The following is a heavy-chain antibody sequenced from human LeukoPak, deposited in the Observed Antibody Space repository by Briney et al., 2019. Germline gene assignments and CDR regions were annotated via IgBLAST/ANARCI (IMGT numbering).Heavy chain of an antibody. J-gene: IGHJ4*02. CDR3: AKDAGYSSSWYFDY. D-gene: IGHD6-13*01. CDR1: GFTFSSYG. V-gene: IGHV3-30*02. CDR2: IRYDGSNK. Sequence: GGSLRLSCAASGFTFSSYGMHWVRQAPGKGLEWVAFIRYDGSNKYYADSVKGRFTISRDNSKSTLYLQMNSLRAEDTAVYYCAKDAGYSSSWYFDYWGQGTLVTVSS.